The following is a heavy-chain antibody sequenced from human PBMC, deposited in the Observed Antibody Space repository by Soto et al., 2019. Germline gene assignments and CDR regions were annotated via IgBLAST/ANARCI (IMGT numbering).Heavy chain of an antibody. D-gene: IGHD6-13*01. CDR3: ARDQGNSSSWPIDF. CDR1: GYIFTDYY. V-gene: IGHV1-2*04. CDR2: INPKTGGT. Sequence: QVQLEQSGADVKKPGASVKVSCKTSGYIFTDYYIHWVRQAPGQGLEWMGYINPKTGGTTYAQKFQGWVTMXXXTXXSTAYIDLSSLKFNDTAVYYCARDQGNSSSWPIDFWGQGTVVTVSS. J-gene: IGHJ4*02.